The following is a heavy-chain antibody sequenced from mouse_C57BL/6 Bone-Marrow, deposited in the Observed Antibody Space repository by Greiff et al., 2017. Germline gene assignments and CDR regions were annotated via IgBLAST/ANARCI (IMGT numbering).Heavy chain of an antibody. CDR3: ARAYSNFSMDY. D-gene: IGHD2-5*01. Sequence: EVKLQQSGPELVKPGASVKISCKASGYTFTDYYMNWVKQSHGKSLEWIGDITPNNGGTSYNQKFKGKATLNVDKSSSTAYMELRSLTSEDSAVYYGARAYSNFSMDYWGQGTSVTVSS. CDR1: GYTFTDYY. CDR2: ITPNNGGT. V-gene: IGHV1-26*01. J-gene: IGHJ4*01.